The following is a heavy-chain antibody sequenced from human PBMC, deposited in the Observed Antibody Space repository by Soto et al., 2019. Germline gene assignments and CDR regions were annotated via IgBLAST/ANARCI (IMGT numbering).Heavy chain of an antibody. D-gene: IGHD6-13*01. J-gene: IGHJ5*02. Sequence: PSETLSLTCTVSGGSISSSNYLWGWIRQPPGKVLEWIGSIHHSGSTYYNPSLKSRVIISVDTSKNQFSLKLSSVTAADTAVYYCARSSGTSWPRVWFDPWGQGTLVTVSS. CDR3: ARSSGTSWPRVWFDP. CDR2: IHHSGST. CDR1: GGSISSSNYL. V-gene: IGHV4-39*01.